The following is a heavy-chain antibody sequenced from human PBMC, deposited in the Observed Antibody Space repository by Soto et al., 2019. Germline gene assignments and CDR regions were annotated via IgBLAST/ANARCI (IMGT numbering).Heavy chain of an antibody. D-gene: IGHD2-2*01. CDR1: GYTFTSYA. J-gene: IGHJ4*02. CDR2: INAGNGNT. CDR3: ARGPGGGASRGDY. Sequence: QVQLVQSGAEEKKPGASVKVSCKASGYTFTSYAMHWVRQAPGQRLEWMGWINAGNGNTKYSQKFQGRVTITRDTSAKTGNMELRRRRYEDTAGFFCARGPGGGASRGDYWGQGTLVTVSS. V-gene: IGHV1-3*05.